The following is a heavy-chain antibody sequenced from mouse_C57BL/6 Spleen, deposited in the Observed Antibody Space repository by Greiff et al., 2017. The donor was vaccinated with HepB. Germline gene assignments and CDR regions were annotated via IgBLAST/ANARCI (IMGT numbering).Heavy chain of an antibody. J-gene: IGHJ4*01. CDR2: IYPGSGST. V-gene: IGHV1-55*01. CDR3: ARDYYGSSPHYYAMDY. CDR1: GYTFTSYW. Sequence: QVQLKQSGAELVKPGASVKMSCKASGYTFTSYWITWVKQRPGQGLEWIGDIYPGSGSTNYNEKFKSKATLTVDTSSSTAYMQLSSLTSEDSAVYYCARDYYGSSPHYYAMDYWGQGTSVTVSS. D-gene: IGHD1-1*01.